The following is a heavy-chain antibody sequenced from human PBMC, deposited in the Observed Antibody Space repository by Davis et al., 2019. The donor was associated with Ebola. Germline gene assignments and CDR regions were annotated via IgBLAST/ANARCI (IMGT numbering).Heavy chain of an antibody. CDR3: ARELDWYFDL. Sequence: SETLSLTCTVSGGSISSSSYYWGWICQPPGKGLEWIGSIYYSGSTYYNPSLKSRVTISVDTSKNQFSLKLSSVTAADTAVYYCARELDWYFDLWGRGTLVTVSS. CDR2: IYYSGST. V-gene: IGHV4-39*07. CDR1: GGSISSSSYY. J-gene: IGHJ2*01.